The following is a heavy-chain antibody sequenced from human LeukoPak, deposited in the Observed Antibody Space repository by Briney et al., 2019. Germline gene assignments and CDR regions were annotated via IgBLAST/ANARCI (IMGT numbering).Heavy chain of an antibody. V-gene: IGHV3-23*01. CDR2: ISSRGDRT. J-gene: IGHJ4*02. CDR3: AKGPRPDITVAHTVEK. Sequence: GGSLILSCAASGFTFSNYAMSWVRQVPGRGLEWVSTISSRGDRTYDADSVKGRFTIYRDNSKNSLCLQMNSVRVEDTAVYYCAKGPRPDITVAHTVEKWGQGTLVTVSS. CDR1: GFTFSNYA. D-gene: IGHD6-19*01.